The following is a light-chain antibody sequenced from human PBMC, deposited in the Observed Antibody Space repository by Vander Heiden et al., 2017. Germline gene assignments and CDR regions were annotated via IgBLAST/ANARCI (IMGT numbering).Light chain of an antibody. CDR2: EGS. CDR3: CSYAGTTVYV. V-gene: IGLV2-23*01. Sequence: HSALTQPASVPGCPGQSITISCTGTSIYVGSYNLVSWYQQHPGKAPKLMIYEGSKRPSGVSNRFSGSKSGNTASLTISGRQAEDEADYYCCSYAGTTVYVFGTGTEVTVL. CDR1: SIYVGSYNL. J-gene: IGLJ1*01.